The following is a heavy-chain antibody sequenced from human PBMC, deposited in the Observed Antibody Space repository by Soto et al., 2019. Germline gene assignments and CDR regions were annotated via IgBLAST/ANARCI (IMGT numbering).Heavy chain of an antibody. CDR1: GYTFTSYD. CDR2: MNPNSGNT. Sequence: ASVKVFCKASGYTFTSYDINWVRQATGQGLEWMGWMNPNSGNTGYAQKFQGRVTMTRNTSISTAYMELSSLRSEDTAVYYCARSLRITGTQFTSLAFDIWGQGTMVTVSS. V-gene: IGHV1-8*01. D-gene: IGHD1-20*01. CDR3: ARSLRITGTQFTSLAFDI. J-gene: IGHJ3*02.